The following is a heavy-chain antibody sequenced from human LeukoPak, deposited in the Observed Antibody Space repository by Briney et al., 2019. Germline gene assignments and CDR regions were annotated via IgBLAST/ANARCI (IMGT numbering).Heavy chain of an antibody. CDR3: AGGWYYFDY. CDR2: ISFDGNNK. V-gene: IGHV3-30*03. Sequence: GGSLRLSCAASGFTFSNYGMHWVRQAPGKGLEWVAVISFDGNNKYYADSVKGRFTISRDNSKNTLFPQMNSLRAEDTAVYYCAGGWYYFDYWGQGTLVTVSS. D-gene: IGHD2-15*01. J-gene: IGHJ4*02. CDR1: GFTFSNYG.